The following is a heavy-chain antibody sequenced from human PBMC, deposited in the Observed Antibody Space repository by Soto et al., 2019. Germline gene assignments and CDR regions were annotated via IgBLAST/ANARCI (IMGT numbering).Heavy chain of an antibody. CDR2: IWYDGSNK. V-gene: IGHV3-33*01. J-gene: IGHJ1*01. CDR3: ARADNDEYGSDRGGFGC. Sequence: DLEESGGGVVQPGTSLRLSCAASGFSFSIFGMHWVRQAPGKGLEWVAGIWYDGSNKYYADSVKGRFSISRDNSKNTLYLQMNSLRAEDKAVYNCARADNDEYGSDRGGFGCWGQGTLVTVSS. CDR1: GFSFSIFG. D-gene: IGHD3-10*01.